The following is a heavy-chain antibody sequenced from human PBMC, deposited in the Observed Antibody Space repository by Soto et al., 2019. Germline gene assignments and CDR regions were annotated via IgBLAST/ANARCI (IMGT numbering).Heavy chain of an antibody. CDR2: IYYSGST. J-gene: IGHJ4*02. V-gene: IGHV4-39*01. Sequence: QLQLQESGPGLVKPSETLSLTCTVSGGSISSSSYYWGWIRQPPGKGLEWIGSIYYSGSTYYNPSLKSRVSLSDDRPKYQFPLKLSSAPAAATAVYYCARLGYSRTRIAYWGQGTLVPVSS. CDR3: ARLGYSRTRIAY. D-gene: IGHD1-26*01. CDR1: GGSISSSSYY.